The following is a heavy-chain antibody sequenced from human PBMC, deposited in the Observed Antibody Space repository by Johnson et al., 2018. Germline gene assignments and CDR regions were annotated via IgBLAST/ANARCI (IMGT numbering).Heavy chain of an antibody. Sequence: QVQLQESGPGLVKXSQTLSLTCTVSGGSVGVGDYYWSWLRQPAGRGLEWIGRIYTSGSTNYSPSLKSRVTISIDTSKNQFSLNLTTTTAGDTARYYWARVDYSGNGRPFYIWCHGTVVTVST. J-gene: IGHJ3*02. V-gene: IGHV4-61*02. CDR3: ARVDYSGNGRPFYI. CDR2: IYTSGST. CDR1: GGSVGVGDYY. D-gene: IGHD4-23*01.